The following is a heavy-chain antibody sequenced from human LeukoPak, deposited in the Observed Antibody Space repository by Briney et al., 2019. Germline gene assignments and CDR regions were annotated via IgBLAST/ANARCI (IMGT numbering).Heavy chain of an antibody. D-gene: IGHD3-22*01. CDR3: TRPYPRVYYYDKEGPLDY. Sequence: RGSLRLSCAASGFTFSGSAMHWVRQASGKGLEWVGRIRSKANSYATAYAASVKGRFTISRDDSKNTAYLQMNSLKTEDTAVYYCTRPYPRVYYYDKEGPLDYWGQGTLVTVSS. CDR2: IRSKANSYAT. J-gene: IGHJ4*02. CDR1: GFTFSGSA. V-gene: IGHV3-73*01.